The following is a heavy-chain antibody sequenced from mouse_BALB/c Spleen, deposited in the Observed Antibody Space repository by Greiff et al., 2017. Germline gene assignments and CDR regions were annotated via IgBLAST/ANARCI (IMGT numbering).Heavy chain of an antibody. CDR3: ARRGVYYGSSYAWFAD. Sequence: QVQLQQPGAELAKPGASVKMSCKASGYTFTSYWMHWVKQRPGQGLEWIGYINPSTGYTEYNQKFKDKATLTADKSSSTAYMQLSSLTSEDSAVYYCARRGVYYGSSYAWFADWGQGTLVTVSA. CDR1: GYTFTSYW. V-gene: IGHV1-7*01. J-gene: IGHJ3*01. CDR2: INPSTGYT. D-gene: IGHD1-1*01.